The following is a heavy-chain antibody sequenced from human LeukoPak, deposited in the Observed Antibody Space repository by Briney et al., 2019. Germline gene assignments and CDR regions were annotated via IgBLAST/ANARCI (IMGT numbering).Heavy chain of an antibody. CDR2: IYYSGST. CDR3: ARVPRRGYGDYGLYFDY. J-gene: IGHJ4*02. V-gene: IGHV4-39*07. CDR1: GFTFSSYW. D-gene: IGHD4-17*01. Sequence: GSLRLSCAASGFTFSSYWMSWVRQPPGKGLEWIGSIYYSGSTYYNPSLKSRVTISVDTSKNQFSLKLSSVTAADTAVYYCARVPRRGYGDYGLYFDYWGQGTLVTVSS.